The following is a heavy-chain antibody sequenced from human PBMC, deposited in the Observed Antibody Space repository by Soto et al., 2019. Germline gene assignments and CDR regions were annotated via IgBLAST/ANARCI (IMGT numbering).Heavy chain of an antibody. J-gene: IGHJ4*02. Sequence: QVQLQESGPGLVKPSQTLFLTCSVSSGPISRGGYYWSWIRQHPGKGLEWIGYLYYTGSTSYNPSINSRLTQPVDTSTNQFSLKLSSVTAADTAVYYCSRFRGWPTYYFDSWGQGTLVTVSS. CDR3: SRFRGWPTYYFDS. CDR2: LYYTGST. V-gene: IGHV4-31*03. CDR1: SGPISRGGYY. D-gene: IGHD3-10*01.